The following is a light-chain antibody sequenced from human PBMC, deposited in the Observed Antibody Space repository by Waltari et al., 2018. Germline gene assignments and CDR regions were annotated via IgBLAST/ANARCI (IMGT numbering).Light chain of an antibody. J-gene: IGKJ5*01. Sequence: DIVMTQSPDSLAVSLGERATINCKSSQSVLYRSDNKNYLGWSQQEPGLPPKLLIYWASTRESGVPDRFSGSGSGTDFTLTISSLQAEDVAVYYCQQYYSSPVTFGQGTRLEIK. V-gene: IGKV4-1*01. CDR3: QQYYSSPVT. CDR2: WAS. CDR1: QSVLYRSDNKNY.